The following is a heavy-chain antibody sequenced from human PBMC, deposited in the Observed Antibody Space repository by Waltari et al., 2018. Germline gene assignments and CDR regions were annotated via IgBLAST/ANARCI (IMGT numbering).Heavy chain of an antibody. D-gene: IGHD3-10*01. CDR2: IGTAGDT. Sequence: EVQLVESGGGFVQPGGSLSLSFAASGFTFLSYDMHWARQATGQALEWFLAIGTAGDTYNPGSGKGRFTISRENAKNSLYLQMNSLRAGDTAVYYCARGGRGLWFGELNYGMDVWGQGTTVTVSS. CDR3: ARGGRGLWFGELNYGMDV. CDR1: GFTFLSYD. V-gene: IGHV3-13*01. J-gene: IGHJ6*02.